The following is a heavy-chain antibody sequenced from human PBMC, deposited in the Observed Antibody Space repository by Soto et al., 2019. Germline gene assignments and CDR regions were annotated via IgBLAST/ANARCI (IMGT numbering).Heavy chain of an antibody. CDR2: IDSSGST. CDR3: ASEGYSSRWNPIDY. J-gene: IGHJ4*02. CDR1: GVSISFYY. Sequence: QVQLQESGPGLVKPSETMSLTCTVSGVSISFYYWSWIRQPPGKGLEWIAYIDSSGSTKSNPSLKSRVTISVDTSRNQLSLKLNSVTAADTAVYYCASEGYSSRWNPIDYLGQGTQVTVSS. V-gene: IGHV4-59*01. D-gene: IGHD6-13*01.